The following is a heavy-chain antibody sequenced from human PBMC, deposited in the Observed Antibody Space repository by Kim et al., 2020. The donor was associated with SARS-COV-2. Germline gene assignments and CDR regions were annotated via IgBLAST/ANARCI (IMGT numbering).Heavy chain of an antibody. CDR2: IIPIFGTA. CDR3: ASFSGWLRVYYYYGMDV. J-gene: IGHJ6*02. CDR1: GGTFSSYA. V-gene: IGHV1-69*13. D-gene: IGHD6-19*01. Sequence: SVKVSCKASGGTFSSYAISWVRQAPGQGLEWMGGIIPIFGTANYAQKFQGRVTITADESTSTAYMELSSLRSEDTAVYYCASFSGWLRVYYYYGMDVWGQGTTVTVSS.